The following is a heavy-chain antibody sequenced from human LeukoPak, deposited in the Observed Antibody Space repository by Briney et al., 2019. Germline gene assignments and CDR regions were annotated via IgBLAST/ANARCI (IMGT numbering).Heavy chain of an antibody. D-gene: IGHD2-2*01. CDR1: GFTFSSYA. J-gene: IGHJ4*02. CDR3: ARAAVPAAPFDY. V-gene: IGHV3-30-3*01. CDR2: ISYDGSNK. Sequence: QSGGSLRLSCAASGFTFSSYAMHWVRQAPGKGLEWVAVISYDGSNKYYADSVEGRFTISRDNSKNTLYLQMNSLRAEDTAVYYCARAAVPAAPFDYWGQGTLVTVSS.